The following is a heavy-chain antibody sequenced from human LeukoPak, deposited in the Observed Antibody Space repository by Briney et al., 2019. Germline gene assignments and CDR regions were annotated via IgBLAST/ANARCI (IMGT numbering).Heavy chain of an antibody. V-gene: IGHV1-2*02. CDR2: MNPNSGVT. CDR1: GYTFTDYY. J-gene: IGHJ4*02. Sequence: ASVKVSCKPSGYTFTDYYFHWVRQAPGQGLEWMGWMNPNSGVTNYAQKFQGRVTMTRDTSISTAYMELSRLRSDDTAVYYCAREVTIFGVVIIRSNFDYWGQGTLVTVSS. D-gene: IGHD3-3*01. CDR3: AREVTIFGVVIIRSNFDY.